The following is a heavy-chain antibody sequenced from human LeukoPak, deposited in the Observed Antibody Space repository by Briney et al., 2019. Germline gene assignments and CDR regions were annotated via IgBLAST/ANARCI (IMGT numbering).Heavy chain of an antibody. V-gene: IGHV4-34*01. CDR1: GEFFSGFY. CDR2: INHSGTT. CDR3: ARLPLGAFGEVLNFDL. D-gene: IGHD3-10*01. Sequence: TSETLSLTCDVHGEFFSGFYWSWIRQSPGKGLEWIGDINHSGTTNYNPSLKSRVTLLIDTSKNHFSLKVNSVTAADTAVYYCARLPLGAFGEVLNFDLWGQGTVVTVSS. J-gene: IGHJ4*02.